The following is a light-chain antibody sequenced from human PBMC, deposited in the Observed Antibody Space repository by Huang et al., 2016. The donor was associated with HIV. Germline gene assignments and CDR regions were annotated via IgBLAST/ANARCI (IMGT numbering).Light chain of an antibody. CDR2: AAT. V-gene: IGKV1-39*01. CDR1: QGISEY. CDR3: LQTYNTVLT. Sequence: DIQMTQSPSSLSASVGDRVTITCRASQGISEYLNWYQQKPVKAPKLLSSAATSLQSWVPSRFSGSGSGTDFTLTISSLQADDFAIYYYLQTYNTVLTFGGGTKVEIK. J-gene: IGKJ4*01.